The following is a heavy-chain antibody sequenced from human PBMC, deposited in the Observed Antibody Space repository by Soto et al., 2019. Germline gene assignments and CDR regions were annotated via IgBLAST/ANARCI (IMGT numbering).Heavy chain of an antibody. CDR3: AHSVGYYDSSGYLAY. V-gene: IGHV2-5*02. CDR1: GVSLRTSGGG. Sequence: GAGPTLVNPTQTLTLTCPFSGVSLRTSGGGGGWVRQPPGKALEWLALIYWDDDKRYSPSLKSRLTIIKDTSKNQVVLTMTNMDPVDTATYYCAHSVGYYDSSGYLAYWGQGTLVTVSS. J-gene: IGHJ4*02. CDR2: IYWDDDK. D-gene: IGHD3-22*01.